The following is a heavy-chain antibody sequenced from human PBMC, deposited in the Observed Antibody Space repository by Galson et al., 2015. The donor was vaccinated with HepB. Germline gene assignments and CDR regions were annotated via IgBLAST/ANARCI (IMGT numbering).Heavy chain of an antibody. CDR3: ARDRVPSGYFDY. Sequence: SLRLSCAASEFTVSGNYMSWVRQAPGRGLEWVSVIYSGGTTHYADSVKGRFAISRDSSKNTVYLQMNSLRAEDTAVYYCARDRVPSGYFDYWGQGTLVTVSS. J-gene: IGHJ4*02. CDR2: IYSGGTT. D-gene: IGHD3-10*01. V-gene: IGHV3-53*01. CDR1: EFTVSGNY.